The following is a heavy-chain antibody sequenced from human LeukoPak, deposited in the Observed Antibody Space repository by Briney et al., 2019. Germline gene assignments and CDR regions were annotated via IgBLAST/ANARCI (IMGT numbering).Heavy chain of an antibody. D-gene: IGHD3-10*01. CDR1: GGSISIYS. J-gene: IGHJ6*02. V-gene: IGHV4-59*01. CDR3: ARSYGSGNIFTYYYGMDV. Sequence: SETLSLTCIVSGGSISIYSGSWVRQPPGKGREWSGYVYYSGSTNYNPSLKSRVTISVDTSTNQFPLKLSSVTAADTAVYYCARSYGSGNIFTYYYGMDVWGQGTTVTVSS. CDR2: VYYSGST.